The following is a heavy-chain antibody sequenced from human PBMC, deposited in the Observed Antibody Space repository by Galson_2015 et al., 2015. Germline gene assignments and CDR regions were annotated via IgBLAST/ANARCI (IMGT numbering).Heavy chain of an antibody. CDR2: INSAGTNP. Sequence: SLRLSCAASGFTFTAYAMSWVRQAPGKGLEWVSLINSAGTNPYYADSVRGRFTISRDNSENTLYLQMNSLRPEDTAIYYCAKSRTLEHWGQGILITVSS. CDR1: GFTFTAYA. D-gene: IGHD5/OR15-5a*01. CDR3: AKSRTLEH. V-gene: IGHV3-23*03. J-gene: IGHJ4*02.